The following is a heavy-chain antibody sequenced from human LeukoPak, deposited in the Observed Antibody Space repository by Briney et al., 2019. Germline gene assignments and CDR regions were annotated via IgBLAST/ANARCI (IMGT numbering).Heavy chain of an antibody. D-gene: IGHD3-9*01. V-gene: IGHV4-39*01. CDR1: GGSISSSTYY. J-gene: IGHJ4*02. CDR3: ARGRNRYFDWPPPGL. CDR2: IYYSGST. Sequence: SETLSLTCTVSGGSISSSTYYWGWIRQTPGKGLEWIGSIYYSGSTYYNPSLKSRVTISVYTSKNQFSLKLSSVTAADTAVYYCARGRNRYFDWPPPGLWGQGTLVTVSS.